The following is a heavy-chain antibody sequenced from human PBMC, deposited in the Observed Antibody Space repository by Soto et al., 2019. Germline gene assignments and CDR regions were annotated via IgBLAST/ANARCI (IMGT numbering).Heavy chain of an antibody. CDR3: AKVAPRYCSGGSCYGHFDY. V-gene: IGHV3-9*01. CDR2: ISWNSGSI. J-gene: IGHJ4*02. Sequence: GGSLRLSCAASGFTFDYYAMHWVRQSPGKGLEWVSGISWNSGSIGYADSVKGRFTISRDNAKNSLYLQMNSLRAEDTALYYCAKVAPRYCSGGSCYGHFDYWGQGTLVTVSS. D-gene: IGHD2-15*01. CDR1: GFTFDYYA.